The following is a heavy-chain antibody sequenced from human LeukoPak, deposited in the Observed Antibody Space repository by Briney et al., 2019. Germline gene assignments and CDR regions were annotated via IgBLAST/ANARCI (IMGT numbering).Heavy chain of an antibody. Sequence: GESLKISCKGSGYSFTSYWIGWVRQMPGKGLEWMGIIYPGDSDTRYGPSFQGQVTISADKSISTAYLQWSSLKASDTAMYYCARREGYYHGSGSYVPYWFDPWGQGTLVTVSS. CDR2: IYPGDSDT. V-gene: IGHV5-51*01. J-gene: IGHJ5*02. D-gene: IGHD3-10*01. CDR3: ARREGYYHGSGSYVPYWFDP. CDR1: GYSFTSYW.